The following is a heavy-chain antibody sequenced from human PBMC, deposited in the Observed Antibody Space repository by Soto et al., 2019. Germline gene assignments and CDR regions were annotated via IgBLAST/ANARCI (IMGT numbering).Heavy chain of an antibody. CDR1: GGSISSGGYS. Sequence: PSETLSLTCAVSGGSISSGGYSWSWIRQPPGKGLEWIGYIYHSGSTYYNPSLKSRVTISVDRSKNQFSLKPSSVTAADTAVYYCARGDTMLDGMDVWGQGTTVTVSS. J-gene: IGHJ6*02. CDR2: IYHSGST. D-gene: IGHD3-10*01. CDR3: ARGDTMLDGMDV. V-gene: IGHV4-30-2*01.